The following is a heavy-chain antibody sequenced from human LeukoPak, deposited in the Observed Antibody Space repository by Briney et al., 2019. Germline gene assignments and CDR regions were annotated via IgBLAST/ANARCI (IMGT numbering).Heavy chain of an antibody. Sequence: GESLKISCAASGFTFSSYSMNWVRQAPGKGLEWVSYISSSSTIYYADSVKGRFTISRDNAKNSLYLQMNSLRAEDTAVYYCARVRGDYAFDYWGQGTLVTVSS. CDR3: ARVRGDYAFDY. CDR1: GFTFSSYS. V-gene: IGHV3-48*01. D-gene: IGHD4-17*01. CDR2: ISSSSTI. J-gene: IGHJ4*02.